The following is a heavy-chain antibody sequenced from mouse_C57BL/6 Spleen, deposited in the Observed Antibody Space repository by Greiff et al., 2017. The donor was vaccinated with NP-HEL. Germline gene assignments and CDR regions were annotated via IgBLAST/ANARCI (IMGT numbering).Heavy chain of an antibody. D-gene: IGHD1-1*01. J-gene: IGHJ4*01. Sequence: EVQLVESGPGLVKPSQSLSLTCSVTGYSITSGYYWNWIRQFPGNKLEWMGYISYDGSNNYNPSLKNRISITRDTSKNQFFLKLNSVTTEDTATYYCAREDYGSSYAMDYWGQGTSVTVSS. CDR2: ISYDGSN. CDR3: AREDYGSSYAMDY. V-gene: IGHV3-6*01. CDR1: GYSITSGYY.